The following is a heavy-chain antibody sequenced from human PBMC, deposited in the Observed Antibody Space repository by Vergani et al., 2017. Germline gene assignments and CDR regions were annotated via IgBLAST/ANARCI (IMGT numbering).Heavy chain of an antibody. CDR3: TTGWEWLYAFDI. J-gene: IGHJ3*02. Sequence: EVQLVESGGGLVKPGGSLRLSCAASGFTFSNAWMSWVRKAPGKGLEWVGRIKSKTDGGTTDYAAPVKGRFTISRDDSKNTLYLQMNSLKTEDTAVYYCTTGWEWLYAFDIWGQGTMVTVSS. CDR2: IKSKTDGGTT. CDR1: GFTFSNAW. V-gene: IGHV3-15*01. D-gene: IGHD3-3*01.